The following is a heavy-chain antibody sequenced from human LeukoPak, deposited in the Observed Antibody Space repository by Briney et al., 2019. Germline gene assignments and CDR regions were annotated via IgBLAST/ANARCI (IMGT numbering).Heavy chain of an antibody. V-gene: IGHV4-34*01. D-gene: IGHD2-2*01. CDR2: INHSGST. CDR3: ARRPHHRYCSSTSCYLFGFYNWFDP. CDR1: GGSFSGYY. J-gene: IGHJ5*02. Sequence: SETLSLTCAVYGGSFSGYYWSWIRQPPGKGLEWIGEINHSGSTNYNPSLKSRVTISVDTSKNQFSLKLSSVTAADTAVYYCARRPHHRYCSSTSCYLFGFYNWFDPWGQGTLVTVSS.